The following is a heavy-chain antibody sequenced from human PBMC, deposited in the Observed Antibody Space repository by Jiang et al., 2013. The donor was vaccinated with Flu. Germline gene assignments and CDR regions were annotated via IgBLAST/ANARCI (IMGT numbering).Heavy chain of an antibody. CDR2: ISSSSSTI. J-gene: IGHJ4*02. CDR1: GFTFSSYS. Sequence: VQLVESGGGLVQPGGSLRLSCAASGFTFSSYSMNWVRQAPGKGLEWVSYISSSSSTIYYADSVKGRFTISRDNAKNSLYLQMNSLRDEDTAVYYCARILITFGGVIPNDYWGQGPWSPSPQ. V-gene: IGHV3-48*02. D-gene: IGHD3-16*02. CDR3: ARILITFGGVIPNDY.